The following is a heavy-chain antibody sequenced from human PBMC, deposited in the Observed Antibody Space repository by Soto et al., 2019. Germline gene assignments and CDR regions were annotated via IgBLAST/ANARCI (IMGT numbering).Heavy chain of an antibody. V-gene: IGHV3-15*07. CDR3: TTGRPYGSVPYYYYGMDV. Sequence: PGGSLRLSCAASGFTFSNAWMNWVRQAPGKGLEWVGRIKSKTDGGTTDYAAPVKGRFTISRDDSKNTLYLQMNSLKTEDTAVYYCTTGRPYGSVPYYYYGMDVWGQGTTVTVSS. D-gene: IGHD3-10*01. CDR2: IKSKTDGGTT. CDR1: GFTFSNAW. J-gene: IGHJ6*02.